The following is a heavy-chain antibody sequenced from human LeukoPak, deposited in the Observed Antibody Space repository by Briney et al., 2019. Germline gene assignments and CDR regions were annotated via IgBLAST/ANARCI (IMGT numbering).Heavy chain of an antibody. J-gene: IGHJ4*02. V-gene: IGHV3-30*18. CDR3: AKDGDATGYYPFDD. CDR2: ISCDGSNK. CDR1: GVTFSDFG. Sequence: PGGSLRLSSAASGVTFSDFGMHWVRQAPGKGLEWGAAISCDGSNKYYADSVKGRFAISRANWKNTLYLQMDSLRNEDTAVYYCAKDGDATGYYPFDDWGQGILVTVSS. D-gene: IGHD3-9*01.